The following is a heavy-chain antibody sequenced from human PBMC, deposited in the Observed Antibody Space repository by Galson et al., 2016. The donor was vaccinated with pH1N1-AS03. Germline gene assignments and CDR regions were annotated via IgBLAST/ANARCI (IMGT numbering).Heavy chain of an antibody. CDR1: GYSLTSGYY. J-gene: IGHJ4*02. Sequence: ETLSLTCAVSGYSLTSGYYWGWIRQPPGKGLEWIGSIYRQGNTYYNPSLKSRVTMSMDTSKNQLSMRLDSVTAADTAVYHCALRSVGPRSFDYWGQGILVTVSS. CDR2: IYRQGNT. CDR3: ALRSVGPRSFDY. V-gene: IGHV4-38-2*01.